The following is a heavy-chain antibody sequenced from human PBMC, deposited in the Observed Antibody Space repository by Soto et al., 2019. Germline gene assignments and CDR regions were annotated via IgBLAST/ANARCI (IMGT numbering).Heavy chain of an antibody. CDR2: IDYGGST. CDR3: AKNWNGGSLVN. Sequence: QVHLQESGPGLVKPSETLSLTCTVSGDSISTDYWSWIRQSPGKGLEWIGFIDYGGSTNYKPPLRSRVTIPGDTPKNQFSLKHSSLTAADPAVNYCAKNWNGGSLVNWGQGTLVTVSS. J-gene: IGHJ4*02. D-gene: IGHD1-1*01. CDR1: GDSISTDY. V-gene: IGHV4-59*08.